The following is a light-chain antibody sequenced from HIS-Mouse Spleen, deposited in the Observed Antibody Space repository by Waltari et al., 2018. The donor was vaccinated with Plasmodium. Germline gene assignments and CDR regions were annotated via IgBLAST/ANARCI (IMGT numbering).Light chain of an antibody. J-gene: IGLJ2*01. Sequence: QSALTQPPSASGSPGQSVPISCPGTSSDVGGYNYVLWYQQHPGKAPKLMIYEVSKRPSGVPDRFSGSKSGNTASLTVSGLQAEDEADYYCSSYAGSNNLVFGGGTKLTVL. V-gene: IGLV2-8*01. CDR2: EVS. CDR3: SSYAGSNNLV. CDR1: SSDVGGYNY.